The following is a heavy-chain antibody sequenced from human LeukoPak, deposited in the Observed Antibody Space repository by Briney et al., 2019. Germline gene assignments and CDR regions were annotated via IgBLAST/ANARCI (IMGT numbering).Heavy chain of an antibody. V-gene: IGHV1-2*02. Sequence: ASVKVSCKASGYTFTGYYMHWVRQAPGQGLEWMGWINPNSGGTNYAQKFQGRVTMTRDTSISTAYMELSRLRSDDTAVHYCAREALEWLHGGPNYWGQGTLVTVSS. D-gene: IGHD3-3*01. CDR3: AREALEWLHGGPNY. J-gene: IGHJ4*02. CDR2: INPNSGGT. CDR1: GYTFTGYY.